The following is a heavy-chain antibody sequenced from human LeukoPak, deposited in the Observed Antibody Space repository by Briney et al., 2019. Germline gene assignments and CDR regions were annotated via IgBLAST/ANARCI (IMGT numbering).Heavy chain of an antibody. V-gene: IGHV1-69*04. Sequence: ASVKVSCKASGGTFSSYTISWVRQAPGQGLEWVGRIIPILDIANYAQKFQGRVTITADKSTSTAYMELSSLRSEDTAVYYCARDIVVVPAATLLGSYNWFDPWGQGTLVTVSS. D-gene: IGHD2-2*01. J-gene: IGHJ5*02. CDR1: GGTFSSYT. CDR2: IIPILDIA. CDR3: ARDIVVVPAATLLGSYNWFDP.